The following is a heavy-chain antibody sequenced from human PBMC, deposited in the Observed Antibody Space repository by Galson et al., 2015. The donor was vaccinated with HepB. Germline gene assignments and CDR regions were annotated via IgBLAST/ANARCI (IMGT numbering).Heavy chain of an antibody. Sequence: GFTFTNYYIHWVRQAPGQGLEYMGVINSGAGNTNYAQRFRGRVTMTRDTSTSTVYMELSTLRSEDTAVYSCARELPATAYFDYWGQGTLVAVSS. CDR1: GFTFTNYY. D-gene: IGHD2-15*01. CDR2: INSGAGNT. CDR3: ARELPATAYFDY. J-gene: IGHJ4*02. V-gene: IGHV1-46*03.